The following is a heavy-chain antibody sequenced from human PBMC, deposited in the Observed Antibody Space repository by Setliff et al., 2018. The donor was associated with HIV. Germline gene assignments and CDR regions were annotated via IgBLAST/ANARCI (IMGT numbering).Heavy chain of an antibody. CDR2: IYLSDSDT. D-gene: IGHD3-10*01. Sequence: GESLKISCKGSGYTFPHSWIGWVRQMPGKGLEWMGIIYLSDSDTRYSPSFQGQVTISADKSISTAYLQWSSLKASDTAMYYCARAGSFDPYYYMDVWGKGTTVTVS. CDR3: ARAGSFDPYYYMDV. V-gene: IGHV5-51*01. J-gene: IGHJ6*03. CDR1: GYTFPHSW.